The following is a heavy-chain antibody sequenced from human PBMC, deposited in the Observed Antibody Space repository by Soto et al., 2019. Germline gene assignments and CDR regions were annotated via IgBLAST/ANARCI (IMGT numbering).Heavy chain of an antibody. D-gene: IGHD1-1*01. CDR1: GYTFTGHY. CDR2: ISCESGGT. CDR3: GRGQNGQLGVFY. Sequence: ASVKVSCKASGYTFTGHYIHWVRQAPEQGPEWMGEISCESGGTKFAQKFQGRVTMTRDTSITTVYMELSNLSPDDTAVYYCGRGQNGQLGVFYWGQRTLVTVSS. J-gene: IGHJ4*02. V-gene: IGHV1-2*02.